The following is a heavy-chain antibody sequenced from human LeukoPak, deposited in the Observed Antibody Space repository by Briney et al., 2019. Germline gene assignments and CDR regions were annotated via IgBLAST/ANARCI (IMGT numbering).Heavy chain of an antibody. J-gene: IGHJ4*02. D-gene: IGHD2-2*01. Sequence: ETLSLTCTVSGDSISSYYWSWVRQAPGKGLEWVSTISGSGGSTYYADSVKGRFTISRDNSKNTLYLQMNSLRVEDTALYYCAKDVSSTSRVSDNWGQGTLVTVSS. V-gene: IGHV3-23*01. CDR2: ISGSGGST. CDR1: GDSISSYY. CDR3: AKDVSSTSRVSDN.